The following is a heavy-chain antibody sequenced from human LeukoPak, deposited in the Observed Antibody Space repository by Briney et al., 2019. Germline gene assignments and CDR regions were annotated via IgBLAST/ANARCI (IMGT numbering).Heavy chain of an antibody. D-gene: IGHD3-22*01. V-gene: IGHV3-48*04. J-gene: IGHJ5*02. CDR1: GFTFNSYS. CDR3: ARDERMHYSDSSGRPENWFDP. CDR2: ISSSSSTI. Sequence: PGGSLRRSCAASGFTFNSYSMNWVRKAPGKGLEWVSYISSSSSTIYYADSVKGRFTISRDNAKNSLYLQMNSLRAEDTAVYYCARDERMHYSDSSGRPENWFDPWGQGTLVTVSS.